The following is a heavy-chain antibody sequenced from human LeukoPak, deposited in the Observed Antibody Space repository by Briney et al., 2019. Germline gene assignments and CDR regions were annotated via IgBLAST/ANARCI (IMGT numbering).Heavy chain of an antibody. CDR3: ARGGDLGYCSGGSCYSVDY. V-gene: IGHV3-30*03. CDR2: ISFDGSIK. D-gene: IGHD2-15*01. CDR1: GFTFSNYG. Sequence: GGSLRLSCAASGFTFSNYGMHWVRQAPGKGLQWVAVISFDGSIKFYADSVKGRFTISRDNSKNTLYLQMNSLRAEDTAVNYCARGGDLGYCSGGSCYSVDYWGQGTLVTVSS. J-gene: IGHJ4*02.